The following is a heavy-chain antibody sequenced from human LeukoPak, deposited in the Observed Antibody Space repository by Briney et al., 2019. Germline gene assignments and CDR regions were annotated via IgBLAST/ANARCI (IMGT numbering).Heavy chain of an antibody. J-gene: IGHJ4*02. CDR2: INPNSGGT. CDR3: AREARDSSGSHY. CDR1: GYTFTGYY. V-gene: IGHV1-2*02. D-gene: IGHD6-19*01. Sequence: ASVKVSCKAPGYTFTGYYMHWVRQAPGQGLEWMGWINPNSGGTNYAQKFQGRVTMTRDTSISTAYMELSRLRSDDTAVYYCAREARDSSGSHYWGQGTLVTVSS.